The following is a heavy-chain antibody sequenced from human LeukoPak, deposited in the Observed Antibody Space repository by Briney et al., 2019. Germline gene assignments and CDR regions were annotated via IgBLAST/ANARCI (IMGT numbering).Heavy chain of an antibody. CDR2: IHDSGST. V-gene: IGHV4-30-4*07. CDR3: ARDPHHDDDADEGFDY. J-gene: IGHJ4*02. CDR1: GDSISSGGYS. D-gene: IGHD3-16*01. Sequence: PSETLSLTCVVSGDSISSGGYSWSWIRQTPGKGLEWIAYIHDSGSTYNNPSLKSRVTISVDTSKNQFSLTLSSVTAADTAIYYCARDPHHDDDADEGFDYWGQGTLVTVSS.